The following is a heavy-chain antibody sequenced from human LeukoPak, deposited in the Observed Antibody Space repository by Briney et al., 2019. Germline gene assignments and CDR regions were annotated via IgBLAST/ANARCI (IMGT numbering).Heavy chain of an antibody. CDR3: AKDCGRGGTTGTTSVH. CDR2: ISDGGIST. V-gene: IGHV3-23*01. Sequence: GGSLRLSCVASGFTLSNYAMNWVGQAPGKGLEWVSCISDGGISTYYSDSVKGRFTISRDNSNNTLYLQVSGLTLDDTALYYCAKDCGRGGTTGTTSVHWGQGTLVSVSS. D-gene: IGHD1-1*01. CDR1: GFTLSNYA. J-gene: IGHJ1*01.